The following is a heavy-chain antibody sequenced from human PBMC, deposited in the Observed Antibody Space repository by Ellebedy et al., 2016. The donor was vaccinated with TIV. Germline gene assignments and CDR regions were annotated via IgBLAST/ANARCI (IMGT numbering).Heavy chain of an antibody. V-gene: IGHV1-8*01. D-gene: IGHD3-10*02. Sequence: AASVKVSCKASGYTFINNDINWVRHATGQGLEWMGWMNANTGNTGYARKFQGRVTMTRDTSISTAYMELSSLRSEDTAVYYCRRGSGKDGRDWFDPWGQGTPVTVSS. CDR2: MNANTGNT. CDR3: RRGSGKDGRDWFDP. J-gene: IGHJ5*02. CDR1: GYTFINND.